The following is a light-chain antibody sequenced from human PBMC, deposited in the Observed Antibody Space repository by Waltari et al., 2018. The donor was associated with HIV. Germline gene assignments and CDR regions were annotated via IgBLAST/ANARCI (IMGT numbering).Light chain of an antibody. CDR2: AAS. J-gene: IGKJ1*01. CDR3: QQSYGTPRT. Sequence: DIQMTQSPSFLSASVGDRVTITCRASQSISSYLNWYQQKPGKAPKLLIYAASSLQSGVPSRFSGSGSGTDFTLTISSLQPEDFATYYCQQSYGTPRTFGQGTKVEIK. CDR1: QSISSY. V-gene: IGKV1-39*01.